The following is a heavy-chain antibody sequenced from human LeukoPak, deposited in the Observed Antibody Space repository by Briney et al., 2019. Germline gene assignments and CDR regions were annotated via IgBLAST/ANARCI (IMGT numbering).Heavy chain of an antibody. J-gene: IGHJ4*02. CDR3: ARHVRFLEWLSSYYFDY. V-gene: IGHV4-39*01. D-gene: IGHD3-3*01. Sequence: SETLSLTCTVSGGTISSSSYYWGWIRQPPGKGLEWIGSIYYSGTTYYNPSLKSRVTISVDTSKSQFSLRLTSVTAADTAVYYCARHVRFLEWLSSYYFDYWGQGTLVTISS. CDR2: IYYSGTT. CDR1: GGTISSSSYY.